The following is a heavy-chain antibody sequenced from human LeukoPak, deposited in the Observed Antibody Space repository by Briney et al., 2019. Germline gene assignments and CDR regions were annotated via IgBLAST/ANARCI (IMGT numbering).Heavy chain of an antibody. CDR3: ARDGYYDSSGYYLGDAFDI. D-gene: IGHD3-22*01. V-gene: IGHV4-61*02. CDR1: GGSISSSSYY. J-gene: IGHJ3*02. CDR2: IYTSGST. Sequence: SETLSLTCTVSGGSISSSSYYWSWIRQPAGKGLEWIGRIYTSGSTNYNPSLKSRVTISVDTSKNQFSLKLSSVTAADTAVYYCARDGYYDSSGYYLGDAFDIWGQGTMVTVSS.